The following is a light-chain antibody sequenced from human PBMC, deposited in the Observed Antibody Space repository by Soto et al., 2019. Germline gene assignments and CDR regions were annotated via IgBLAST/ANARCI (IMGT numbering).Light chain of an antibody. J-gene: IGKJ2*01. CDR3: HQYGSSPPYT. V-gene: IGKV3-20*01. Sequence: EVVLTQSPGTLSLSPGERATLSCRASQSVRNNYLAWYQQKPGQSPKLLIFGSSDRATGIPDRFSGSGSGTDFTLTISRLEPEDFAVYYCHQYGSSPPYTFGQGTKLEIK. CDR1: QSVRNNY. CDR2: GSS.